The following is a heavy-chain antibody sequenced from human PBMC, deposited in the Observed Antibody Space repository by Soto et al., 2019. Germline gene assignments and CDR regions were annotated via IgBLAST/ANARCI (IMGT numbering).Heavy chain of an antibody. J-gene: IGHJ4*02. CDR3: ARGPVVVVSAPYYFDY. CDR2: IYYSGST. V-gene: IGHV4-59*08. CDR1: GGSISSYY. Sequence: SETLSLTCTVSGGSISSYYWSWIRQPPGKGLEWIGYIYYSGSTNYNPSLKSRVTISVDTSKNQFSLKLSSVTAADTAVYYCARGPVVVVSAPYYFDYWGQGTRVTVSS. D-gene: IGHD2-21*01.